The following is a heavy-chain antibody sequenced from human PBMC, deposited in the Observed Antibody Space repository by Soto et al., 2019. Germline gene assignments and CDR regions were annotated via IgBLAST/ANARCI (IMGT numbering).Heavy chain of an antibody. J-gene: IGHJ6*02. D-gene: IGHD2-2*01. CDR2: ISSSSSYT. CDR3: ARDLGVPAAMWVSYYYGMDV. V-gene: IGHV3-11*06. Sequence: VQLVESGGGLVKPGGSLRLSCAASGFTFSDYYMSWIRQAPGKGLEWVSYISSSSSYTNYADSVKGRFTISRDNAKNSLYLQMNSLRAEDTAVYYCARDLGVPAAMWVSYYYGMDVWGQGTTVTVSS. CDR1: GFTFSDYY.